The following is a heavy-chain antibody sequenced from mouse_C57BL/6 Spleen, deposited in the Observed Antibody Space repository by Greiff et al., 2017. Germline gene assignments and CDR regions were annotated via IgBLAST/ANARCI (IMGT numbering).Heavy chain of an antibody. Sequence: EVKLQESGPGLVKPSQSLSLTCSVTGYSITSGYYWNWIRQFPGNKLEWMGYISYDGSNNYNPSLKNRIAIARDTSKNQFFLKLNSLSTEDTATYYCERDREEYFDYWGQGTTLTGSS. CDR3: ERDREEYFDY. D-gene: IGHD3-1*01. J-gene: IGHJ2*01. CDR2: ISYDGSN. V-gene: IGHV3-6*01. CDR1: GYSITSGYY.